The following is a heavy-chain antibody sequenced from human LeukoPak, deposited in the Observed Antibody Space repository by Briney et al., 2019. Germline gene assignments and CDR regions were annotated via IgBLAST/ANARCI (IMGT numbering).Heavy chain of an antibody. CDR3: AKGPLIEVAGTTWDY. J-gene: IGHJ4*02. Sequence: SGGSLRLSCAASGFTFSSYAMSWVRQTPGKGLAWDSAISGSGDSTYYADSVKGRFTVSRDNSEQTLYLQMNSLRAEDTAVYYCAKGPLIEVAGTTWDYWGQGTLVTVSS. V-gene: IGHV3-23*01. D-gene: IGHD6-19*01. CDR2: ISGSGDST. CDR1: GFTFSSYA.